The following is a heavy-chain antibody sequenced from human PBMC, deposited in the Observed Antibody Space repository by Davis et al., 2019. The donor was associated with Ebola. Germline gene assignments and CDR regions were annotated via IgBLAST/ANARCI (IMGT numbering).Heavy chain of an antibody. V-gene: IGHV4-59*01. CDR3: ARTPWVATITIYYYYGMDV. CDR1: GGSMYGYY. D-gene: IGHD5-12*01. Sequence: SETLSLTCAVSGGSMYGYYWSWIRQAPGKGLEWIGYVYHSRFTGYNPSLKSRVFISLDASKNQISLRLNSVTAADTAVYYCARTPWVATITIYYYYGMDVWGQGTTVTVSS. J-gene: IGHJ6*02. CDR2: VYHSRFT.